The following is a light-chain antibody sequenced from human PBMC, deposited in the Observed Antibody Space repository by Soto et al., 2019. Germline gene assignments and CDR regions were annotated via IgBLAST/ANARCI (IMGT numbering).Light chain of an antibody. J-gene: IGLJ2*01. CDR1: SSDVGGYNF. V-gene: IGLV2-14*01. CDR3: SSYTIISTLL. CDR2: EVS. Sequence: QSALTQPASVSGSPGQSITISCTGSSSDVGGYNFVSWYQQHPGKAPKLMIYEVSYRPSGVSNRFSGSKSGNTASLTISGLQAEDEAEYYCSSYTIISTLLFGGGTKLTVL.